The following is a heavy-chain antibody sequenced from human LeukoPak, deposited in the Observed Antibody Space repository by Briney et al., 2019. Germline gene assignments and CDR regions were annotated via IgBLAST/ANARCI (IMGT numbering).Heavy chain of an antibody. CDR2: IYYSGST. CDR3: ARVSPARSIASDY. CDR1: GGSISSGGYY. D-gene: IGHD3-22*01. Sequence: SQTLSLTCTVSGGSISSGGYYWSWIRQHPGKGVEWIGYIYYSGSTYYNPSLKSRVTISVDTSKNQFSLKLSSVTAADTAVYYCARVSPARSIASDYWGQGTLVTVSS. J-gene: IGHJ4*02. V-gene: IGHV4-31*03.